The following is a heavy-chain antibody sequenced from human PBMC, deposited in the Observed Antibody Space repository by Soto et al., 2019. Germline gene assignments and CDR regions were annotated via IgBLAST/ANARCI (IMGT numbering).Heavy chain of an antibody. CDR3: ARPRDDRSSAPLDN. Sequence: SETLSLTCAVYGGSFSGYYWSWIRQPPGKGLEWIGEINHSGSTNYNPSLKSRVTISVDTSKNQFSLKLSSVTAADTAVYYCARPRDDRSSAPLDNWCQGTLVTVSS. J-gene: IGHJ4*02. D-gene: IGHD6-13*01. CDR1: GGSFSGYY. CDR2: INHSGST. V-gene: IGHV4-34*01.